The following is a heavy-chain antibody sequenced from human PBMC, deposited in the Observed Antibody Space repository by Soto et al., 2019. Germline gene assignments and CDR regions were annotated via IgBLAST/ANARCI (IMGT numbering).Heavy chain of an antibody. J-gene: IGHJ4*02. Sequence: GGSLRLSCAASGFTFSSYGMHWVRQAPGKGLEWVAVISYDGSNKYYADSVKGRFTISRDNSKNTLYLQMNSLRAEDTAVYYCAKDLGLFSYWGQGTLVTVSS. CDR1: GFTFSSYG. V-gene: IGHV3-30*18. CDR2: ISYDGSNK. CDR3: AKDLGLFSY. D-gene: IGHD2-21*01.